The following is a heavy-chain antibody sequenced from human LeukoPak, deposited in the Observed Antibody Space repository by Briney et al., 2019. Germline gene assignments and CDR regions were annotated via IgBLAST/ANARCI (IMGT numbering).Heavy chain of an antibody. J-gene: IGHJ5*02. V-gene: IGHV1-69*05. CDR2: FIPIFGTA. CDR1: GGTFSSYA. Sequence: KVSCKASGGTFSSYAISWVRQAPGQGLEWMGGFIPIFGTANYAQKFQGRVTITTDESTSTAYMELSSLRSEDTAVYYCARDRLGAGYSYGYNWFDPWGQGTLVTVSS. D-gene: IGHD5-18*01. CDR3: ARDRLGAGYSYGYNWFDP.